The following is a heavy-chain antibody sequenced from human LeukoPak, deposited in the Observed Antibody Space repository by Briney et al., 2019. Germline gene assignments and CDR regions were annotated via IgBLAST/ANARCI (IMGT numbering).Heavy chain of an antibody. CDR2: INPSGGST. Sequence: ASVKVSCKASGYTFTSYYMHWVRQAPGQGLEWMGIINPSGGSTSYAQKFQGRVTMTRDTSTSTVYMELSSLRSEDTAVYYCARVPKYSSSWTAEYFQHWGQGTLVTVSS. CDR3: ARVPKYSSSWTAEYFQH. D-gene: IGHD6-13*01. V-gene: IGHV1-46*01. CDR1: GYTFTSYY. J-gene: IGHJ1*01.